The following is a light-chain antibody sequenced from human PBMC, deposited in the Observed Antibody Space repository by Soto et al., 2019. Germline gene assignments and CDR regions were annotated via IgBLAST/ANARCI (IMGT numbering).Light chain of an antibody. J-gene: IGKJ3*01. Sequence: IQMTQFPSSLSASVGDRVTITCRAGQTVIRYLNWYQQKPGRAPNLLIYAVSNLQSGVPSRFSGSGSGTDFTLTISDLQPEDFANYYCQQSYSTPFTFGPGTKVEIK. CDR3: QQSYSTPFT. CDR2: AVS. CDR1: QTVIRY. V-gene: IGKV1-39*01.